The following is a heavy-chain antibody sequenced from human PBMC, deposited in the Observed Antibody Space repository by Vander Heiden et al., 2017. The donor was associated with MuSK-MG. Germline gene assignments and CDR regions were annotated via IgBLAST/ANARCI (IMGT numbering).Heavy chain of an antibody. D-gene: IGHD1-1*01. V-gene: IGHV3-30*07. CDR1: ASTFSTYA. J-gene: IGHJ6*02. Sequence: QVQLVQSGGGVVQPGRSLRLSRAAPASTFSTYAMHWVRQATGKGLEWVAVISYDGSNKYYADSLKGRVTISRDNSKNTRYLKMNSLRAEDTAVYYCARDGGTGSTGSWGMDFWGQGTTVTVSS. CDR2: ISYDGSNK. CDR3: ARDGGTGSTGSWGMDF.